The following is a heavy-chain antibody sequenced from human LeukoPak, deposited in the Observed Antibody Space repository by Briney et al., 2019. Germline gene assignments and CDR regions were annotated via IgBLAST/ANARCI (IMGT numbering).Heavy chain of an antibody. J-gene: IGHJ2*01. CDR2: INPSGGST. V-gene: IGHV1-46*01. Sequence: GASVKVSCKASGYTSTSYYMHWVRQAPGQGLEWMGIINPSGGSTSYAQKFQGRVTMTRDMSTSTVYMELSSLRSEDTAVYYCARAPSVTSWYFDLWGRGTLVTVSS. CDR1: GYTSTSYY. CDR3: ARAPSVTSWYFDL. D-gene: IGHD4-23*01.